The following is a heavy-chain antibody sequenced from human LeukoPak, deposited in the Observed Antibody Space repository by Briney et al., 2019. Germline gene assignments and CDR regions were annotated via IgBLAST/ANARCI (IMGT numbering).Heavy chain of an antibody. J-gene: IGHJ4*02. V-gene: IGHV1-46*01. CDR3: ATSGVIPFGGLIVPSLDY. D-gene: IGHD3-16*02. Sequence: ASLKVSCKASGYIFTTYYLHGVPPAAAHGLQWMVIITPSGGSTTYAQKFQGRVTMTRDTSTNTVYMALSSLKSEDTAVYYCATSGVIPFGGLIVPSLDYWGQGTLVTVSS. CDR1: GYIFTTYY. CDR2: ITPSGGST.